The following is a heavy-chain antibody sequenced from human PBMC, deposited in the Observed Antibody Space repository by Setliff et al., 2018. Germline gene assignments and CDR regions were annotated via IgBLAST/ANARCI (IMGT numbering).Heavy chain of an antibody. CDR2: IYYSGST. J-gene: IGHJ6*03. CDR1: GGSISSGNYY. CDR3: ARHKSNGSGSYPSLYMDV. Sequence: SETLSLTCRVSGGSISSGNYYWGLIRQPPGKGLEWVATIYYSGSTYSNPSLKSRLIISVDAPDSQFSVKLSSVTAAGTAVYYCARHKSNGSGSYPSLYMDVWGKGIMVTVSS. D-gene: IGHD3-10*01. V-gene: IGHV4-39*01.